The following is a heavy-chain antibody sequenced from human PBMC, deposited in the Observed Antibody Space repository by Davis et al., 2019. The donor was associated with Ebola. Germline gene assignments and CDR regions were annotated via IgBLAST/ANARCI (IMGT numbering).Heavy chain of an antibody. Sequence: PGGSLRLSCAASGFTFDDYAMHWVRQAPGKGLEWVSGISWNSGSIGYADSVKGRFTISRDNAKNSLYLQMNSLRAEDTAVYYCARFLSGSYYRGNDAFDIWGQGTMVTVSS. CDR1: GFTFDDYA. CDR3: ARFLSGSYYRGNDAFDI. V-gene: IGHV3-9*01. J-gene: IGHJ3*02. D-gene: IGHD1-26*01. CDR2: ISWNSGSI.